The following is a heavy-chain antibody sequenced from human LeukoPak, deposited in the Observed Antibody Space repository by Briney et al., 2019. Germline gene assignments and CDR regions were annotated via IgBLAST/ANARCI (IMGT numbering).Heavy chain of an antibody. Sequence: ASVKVSCKASGYTFTTYDLNWVRQATGRGLEWMGWMNPNSGNTGYAQKLQGRVTMTTDTSTSTAYMELRSLRSDDTAVYYCARGSSSPDYWGQGTLVTVSS. D-gene: IGHD6-13*01. V-gene: IGHV1-8*01. J-gene: IGHJ4*02. CDR2: MNPNSGNT. CDR3: ARGSSSPDY. CDR1: GYTFTTYD.